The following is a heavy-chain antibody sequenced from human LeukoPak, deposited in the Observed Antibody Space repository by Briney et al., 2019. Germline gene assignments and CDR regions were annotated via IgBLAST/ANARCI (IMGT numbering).Heavy chain of an antibody. V-gene: IGHV4-39*01. D-gene: IGHD6-13*01. CDR2: IHDGAST. CDR3: ASLHSRFHFDY. J-gene: IGHJ4*02. Sequence: PSETLSLTCTVSGGSISSSSYYWGWIRQPPGKGLEWIGSIHDGASTYYNPSLKSRVTISVDTSKNQFSLKLTSVTAADTSVYFCASLHSRFHFDYWGQGTLVTVSS. CDR1: GGSISSSSYY.